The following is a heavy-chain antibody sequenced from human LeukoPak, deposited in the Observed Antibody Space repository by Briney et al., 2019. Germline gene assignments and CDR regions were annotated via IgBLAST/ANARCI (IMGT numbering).Heavy chain of an antibody. J-gene: IGHJ5*02. CDR1: GFTFTSYS. CDR2: ISYDRSNK. Sequence: PGRPLRLSCAASGFTFTSYSMHWVRQAPGKGLEWVAVISYDRSNKYYADSVKGRLTISRDNSKNTLYLQTNSLRAEDTAVYYCAKDLPWFDPWGQGTLVTVPS. CDR3: AKDLPWFDP. V-gene: IGHV3-30*18.